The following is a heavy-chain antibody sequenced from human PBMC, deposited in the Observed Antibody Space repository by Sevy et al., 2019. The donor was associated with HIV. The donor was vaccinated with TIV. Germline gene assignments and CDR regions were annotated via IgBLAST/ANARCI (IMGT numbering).Heavy chain of an antibody. Sequence: SETLSLTCTVSGGSISSGDYYWSWIRQPPGKGLEWIGYIYYSGSTYYNPSLKSRVTISVDTSKNQFSLKLSSVTAADTAVYYCAREHCTNGVCRSYYYGMDVWGQRTTVTVSS. V-gene: IGHV4-30-4*01. J-gene: IGHJ6*02. D-gene: IGHD2-8*01. CDR3: AREHCTNGVCRSYYYGMDV. CDR2: IYYSGST. CDR1: GGSISSGDYY.